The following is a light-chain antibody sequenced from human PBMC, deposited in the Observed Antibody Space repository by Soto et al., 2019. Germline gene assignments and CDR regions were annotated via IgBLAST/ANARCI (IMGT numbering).Light chain of an antibody. V-gene: IGKV3-15*01. CDR3: QKFNKWPWT. CDR2: GAS. J-gene: IGKJ1*01. CDR1: QGVGSN. Sequence: EIIATQSPFALSVSPGERATLSCRASQGVGSNLAWYQQKPGQAPRLLIYGASTRATGVPPRFSGSGSGTEFTLTISSLQSEDFAVYYCQKFNKWPWTFGQGTKVDIK.